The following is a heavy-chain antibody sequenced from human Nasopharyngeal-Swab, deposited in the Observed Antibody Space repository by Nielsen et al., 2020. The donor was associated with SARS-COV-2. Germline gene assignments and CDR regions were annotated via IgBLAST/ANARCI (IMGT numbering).Heavy chain of an antibody. CDR3: AKDGFPEDSGYDFWYGMDV. V-gene: IGHV3-23*01. CDR2: ISGSGGST. J-gene: IGHJ6*02. D-gene: IGHD5-12*01. Sequence: GGSLRPPCAASGFPFSSYAMSWVRQAPGKGLEWVSTISGSGGSTYYANSVKGRFTFPRDNSKNTLFLQMNSLRAEETAVYYCAKDGFPEDSGYDFWYGMDVWGQGTTVTVSS. CDR1: GFPFSSYA.